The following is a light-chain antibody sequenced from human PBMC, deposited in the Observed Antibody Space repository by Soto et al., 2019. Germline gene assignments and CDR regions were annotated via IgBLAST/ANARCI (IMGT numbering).Light chain of an antibody. J-gene: IGKJ4*01. CDR1: QIIDTY. CDR2: GVS. Sequence: DIHMTQSPSSLYASIGDRVTITCRSSQIIDTYLNWYQQKAGKAPKLLIYGVSKLQSGVPPRFSGSGSGTEFTPTITGLQPEDFATYYCQQSYSSPLLAFGGGTKVEIK. CDR3: QQSYSSPLLA. V-gene: IGKV1-39*01.